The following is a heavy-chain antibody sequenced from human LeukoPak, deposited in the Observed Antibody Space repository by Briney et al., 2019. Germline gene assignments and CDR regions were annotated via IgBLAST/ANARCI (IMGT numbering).Heavy chain of an antibody. D-gene: IGHD3-16*01. CDR3: AREPTAAGYVDH. CDR2: ISGSGTRT. J-gene: IGHJ4*02. V-gene: IGHV3-23*01. Sequence: GGSLRLSCAASGFTFSTYAMSWVRQAPGKGLEWVSAISGSGTRTYCADSVKGRFTVSRDNSKNTLYLQMNSLRAEDTAIYYCAREPTAAGYVDHWGQGTLATVSS. CDR1: GFTFSTYA.